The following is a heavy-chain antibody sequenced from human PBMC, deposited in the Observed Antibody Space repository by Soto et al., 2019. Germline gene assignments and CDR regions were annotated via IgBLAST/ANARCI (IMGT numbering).Heavy chain of an antibody. J-gene: IGHJ4*02. CDR2: IYHSGTT. V-gene: IGHV4-4*02. D-gene: IGHD4-17*01. CDR3: GRISSHGDYAY. Sequence: PSETLSLTCTVSGGSISSNTWWNWVRQPPGKGLEWIGEIYHSGTTNYHPSLQSRVTLSIDKSKSQFSLELNSVTAADTTVYYCGRISSHGDYAYWGQGTLVTVSS. CDR1: GGSISSNTW.